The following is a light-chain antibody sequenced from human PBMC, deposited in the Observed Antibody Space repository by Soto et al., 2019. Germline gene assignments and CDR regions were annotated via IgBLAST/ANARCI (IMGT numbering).Light chain of an antibody. CDR3: SSYSISTAYL. Sequence: SVLTQPASVSGSPGQSITISCTGTSSDVGGYDYVPWYQLHPGKAPKLMVFEVSNRPSGVSYRFSGSKSGNTASLTISGLQAEDEADYFCSSYSISTAYLFGTGSKVTVL. J-gene: IGLJ1*01. CDR1: SSDVGGYDY. V-gene: IGLV2-14*01. CDR2: EVS.